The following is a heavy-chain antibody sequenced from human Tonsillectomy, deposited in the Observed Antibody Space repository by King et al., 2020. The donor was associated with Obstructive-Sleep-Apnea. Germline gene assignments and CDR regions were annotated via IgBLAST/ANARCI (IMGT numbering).Heavy chain of an antibody. CDR2: ISAYNGNT. V-gene: IGHV1-18*04. Sequence: QLVQSGAEVKKPGASVKVSCKASGYTLTSYGISWVRQAPGQGLEWMGWISAYNGNTNYAQKLQGRGTMTTDTYTSTAYMELRSLRSDDTAVYYCASPGYCSGGSCQVAFDYWGQGTRVTVSS. D-gene: IGHD2-15*01. J-gene: IGHJ4*02. CDR3: ASPGYCSGGSCQVAFDY. CDR1: GYTLTSYG.